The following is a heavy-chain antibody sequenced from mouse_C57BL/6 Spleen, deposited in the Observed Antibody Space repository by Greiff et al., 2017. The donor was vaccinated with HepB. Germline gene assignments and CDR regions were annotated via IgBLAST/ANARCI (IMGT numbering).Heavy chain of an antibody. Sequence: QVQLQQSGAELVKPGASVKMSCKASGYTFTSYWITWVKQRPGQGLEWIGDIYPGSGSTNYNEKFKSKATLTVDTSSSTAYMQLSSLTSEDSAVYYCAREDGYLYYFDYWGQGTTLTVSS. CDR2: IYPGSGST. D-gene: IGHD2-3*01. J-gene: IGHJ2*01. CDR3: AREDGYLYYFDY. CDR1: GYTFTSYW. V-gene: IGHV1-55*01.